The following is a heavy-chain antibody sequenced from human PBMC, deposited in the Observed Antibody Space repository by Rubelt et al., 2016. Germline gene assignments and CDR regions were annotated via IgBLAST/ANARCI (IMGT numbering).Heavy chain of an antibody. D-gene: IGHD2-15*01. J-gene: IGHJ6*02. CDR3: ARDDLVGGEGWYYGMDV. V-gene: IGHV3-33*05. CDR2: ISYDGSNK. Sequence: GFTFSSYGMHWVRQAPGKGLEWVAVISYDGSNKYYADSVKGRFTISRDSSKNTLYLQMNSLRAEDTAVYYCARDDLVGGEGWYYGMDVWGQGTTVTVFS. CDR1: GFTFSSYG.